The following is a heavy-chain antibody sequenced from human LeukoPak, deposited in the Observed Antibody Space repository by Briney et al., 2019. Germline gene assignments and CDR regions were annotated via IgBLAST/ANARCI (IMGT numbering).Heavy chain of an antibody. CDR2: IYYSGSA. CDR3: ARDGARKHYYGSGSEHYFDY. J-gene: IGHJ4*02. V-gene: IGHV4-31*03. Sequence: PSETLSLTCTVSGGSISSRGYYWSRIRQHPGKGLEWIGYIYYSGSAYYNPYLKSRVTISVDTSKNQFSLKLSSVTAADTAVYYCARDGARKHYYGSGSEHYFDYWGQGTLVTVSS. D-gene: IGHD3-10*01. CDR1: GGSISSRGYY.